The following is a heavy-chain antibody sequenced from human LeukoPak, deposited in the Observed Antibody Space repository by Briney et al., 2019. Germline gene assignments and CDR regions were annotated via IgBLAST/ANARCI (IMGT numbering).Heavy chain of an antibody. V-gene: IGHV3-74*01. CDR3: TAGGYSAWIY. D-gene: IGHD1-26*01. J-gene: IGHJ4*02. CDR2: INTDGSST. CDR1: GFTFSSYA. Sequence: GGSLRLTCAASGFTFSSYAMSWVRQAPGKGPVWVSRINTDGSSTLYADSVKGRFTISRDNAKNTLYLQVNSLRAEDTAVYYCTAGGYSAWIYWGQGILVTVSS.